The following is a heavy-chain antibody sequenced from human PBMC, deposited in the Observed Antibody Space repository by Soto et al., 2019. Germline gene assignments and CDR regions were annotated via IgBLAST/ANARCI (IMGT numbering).Heavy chain of an antibody. Sequence: GASVKVSCKASGYTFTGYYMHWVRQAPGQGLEWMGWINPNSGGTNYAQKFQGRVTMTRDTSISTAYMELSRLRSDDTAVYYCARDHHYLRRAYYFDYWGQGTLVTVSS. J-gene: IGHJ4*02. CDR3: ARDHHYLRRAYYFDY. CDR2: INPNSGGT. CDR1: GYTFTGYY. D-gene: IGHD3-10*01. V-gene: IGHV1-2*02.